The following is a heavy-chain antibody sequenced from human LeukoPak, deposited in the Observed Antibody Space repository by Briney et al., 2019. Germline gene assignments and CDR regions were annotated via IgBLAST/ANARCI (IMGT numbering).Heavy chain of an antibody. CDR2: INPNSGGT. V-gene: IGHV1-2*02. CDR3: ARDPRAVAGSFDY. CDR1: GYTFTGYY. J-gene: IGHJ4*02. D-gene: IGHD6-19*01. Sequence: ASVKVSCKASGYTFTGYYMHWVRQAPGQGLEWMGWINPNSGGTNYAQKFQGRVTMTRDTSISTAYMELSRLRSDDTAVYYCARDPRAVAGSFDYWGQGTLVTVSS.